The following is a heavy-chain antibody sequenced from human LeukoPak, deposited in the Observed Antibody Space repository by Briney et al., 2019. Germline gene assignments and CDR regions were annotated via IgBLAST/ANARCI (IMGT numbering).Heavy chain of an antibody. CDR2: MNPNSGNT. J-gene: IGHJ4*02. CDR1: GYTFTSYD. CDR3: ARGMWQGQLVDY. D-gene: IGHD6-6*01. V-gene: IGHV1-8*01. Sequence: ASVKVSCKASGYTFTSYDINWVRQATGQGLEWMGWMNPNSGNTGYAQKFQGRVTMTWNTSISTAYMELSSLRSEDTAVYYCARGMWQGQLVDYWGQGTLVTVSS.